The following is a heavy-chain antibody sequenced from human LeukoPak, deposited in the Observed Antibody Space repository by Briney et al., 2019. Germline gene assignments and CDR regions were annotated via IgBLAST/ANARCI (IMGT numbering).Heavy chain of an antibody. CDR2: INPNSGGT. V-gene: IGHV1-2*02. CDR3: ARVHGAGNWKFDY. Sequence: SVKVSCKASGYTFTGYYMHWVRQAPGQGLEWMGWINPNSGGTNYAQKFQGRVTMTRDTSISTAYMELSRLRSDDTAVYYCARVHGAGNWKFDYWGQGTLVTVSS. CDR1: GYTFTGYY. D-gene: IGHD1-1*01. J-gene: IGHJ4*02.